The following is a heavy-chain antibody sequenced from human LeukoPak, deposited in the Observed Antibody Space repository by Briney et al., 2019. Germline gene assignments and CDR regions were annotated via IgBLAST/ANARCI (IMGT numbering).Heavy chain of an antibody. Sequence: GESLRISCKGSGYTFTNYWISWVRQMPGKGLEWMGRIDPTDSYTNYSPSFQGYVSISADRSISTAYLQWSSLKASDTAIYYCARRGAYDAFDYWGQGTLVTVSS. CDR2: IDPTDSYT. CDR1: GYTFTNYW. CDR3: ARRGAYDAFDY. V-gene: IGHV5-10-1*01. D-gene: IGHD5-12*01. J-gene: IGHJ4*02.